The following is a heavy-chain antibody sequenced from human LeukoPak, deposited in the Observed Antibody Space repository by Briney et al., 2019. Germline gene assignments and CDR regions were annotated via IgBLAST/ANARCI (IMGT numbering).Heavy chain of an antibody. J-gene: IGHJ4*02. CDR2: IKQDGSEK. D-gene: IGHD3-10*01. V-gene: IGHV3-7*03. CDR3: ARGSYYYGSGSYYESYYPDY. CDR1: GFTFSSYW. Sequence: PGGSLRLSCAASGFTFSSYWMSWVRQAPGKGLEWVANIKQDGSEKYYVDSVKGRFTISRDNAKNSLYLQMNSLRAEDTAVYYCARGSYYYGSGSYYESYYPDYWGQGTLVTVSS.